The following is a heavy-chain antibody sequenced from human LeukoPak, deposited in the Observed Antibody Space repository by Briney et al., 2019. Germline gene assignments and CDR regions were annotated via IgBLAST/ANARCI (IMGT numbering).Heavy chain of an antibody. J-gene: IGHJ4*02. Sequence: SETLSLTCTVSGGSISSSSYYWGWIRQPPGKGLEWIGSIYYSGSTYYNPSLKSRVTISVDTSKNQFSLKLSSVTAADTAVYYCARLYHYYDNSGYYYDDYWGQGTLVTVSS. D-gene: IGHD3-22*01. CDR1: GGSISSSSYY. CDR2: IYYSGST. V-gene: IGHV4-39*01. CDR3: ARLYHYYDNSGYYYDDY.